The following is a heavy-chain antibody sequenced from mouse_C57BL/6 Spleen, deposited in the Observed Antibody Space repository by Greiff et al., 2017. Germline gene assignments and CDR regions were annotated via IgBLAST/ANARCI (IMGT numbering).Heavy chain of an antibody. D-gene: IGHD2-1*01. CDR3: ARADDNYDFDY. Sequence: EVQLQQSGPELVKPGASVKISCKASGYSFTGYYMNWVKQSPEKSLEWIGEINPSTGGTTYNQKFKAKATLTVDKSSSTAYMQLKSLTSEDSAVYYCARADDNYDFDYWGQGTTLTVSS. J-gene: IGHJ2*01. V-gene: IGHV1-42*01. CDR1: GYSFTGYY. CDR2: INPSTGGT.